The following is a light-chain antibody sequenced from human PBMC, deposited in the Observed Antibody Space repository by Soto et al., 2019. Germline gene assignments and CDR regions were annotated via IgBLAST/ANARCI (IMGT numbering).Light chain of an antibody. CDR1: QSVSDR. V-gene: IGKV3-15*01. Sequence: EKLITQSPATLSLSPGERATLSCRASQSVSDRLAWYQQKPGQSPRIVIYGASTRDTGIPVRFRGSGSGTECTLTISRLQPDDFETYYCQHYNSYSEAFGQGTKVDIK. CDR2: GAS. CDR3: QHYNSYSEA. J-gene: IGKJ1*01.